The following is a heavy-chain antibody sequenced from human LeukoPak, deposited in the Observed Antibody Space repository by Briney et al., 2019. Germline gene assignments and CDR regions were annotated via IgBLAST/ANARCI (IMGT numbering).Heavy chain of an antibody. CDR2: INPYNGNT. CDR3: ARTDSSSGNCYDY. J-gene: IGHJ4*02. CDR1: GYTFNNYG. Sequence: ASVKVSCKASGYTFNNYGISWARQAPRQGLEWVGWINPYNGNTKYAQKLQGRLSLTTDTSTTTAYMELGSLNSDDTAVYYCARTDSSSGNCYDYWGQGTLVTVSS. D-gene: IGHD3-10*01. V-gene: IGHV1-18*01.